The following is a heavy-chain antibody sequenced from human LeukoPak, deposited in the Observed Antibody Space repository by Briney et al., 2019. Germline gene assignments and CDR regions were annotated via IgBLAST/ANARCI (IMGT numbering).Heavy chain of an antibody. CDR2: MNPNSGNT. Sequence: ASGKVSCKASGYTFTSYDINWVRQATGQGLEWMGRMNPNSGNTGYAQKFQGRVTITRNTSISTAYMELSSLRSEDTAVYYCAREWSLRDAFDIWGQGTMVTVSS. CDR3: AREWSLRDAFDI. D-gene: IGHD5/OR15-5a*01. J-gene: IGHJ3*02. V-gene: IGHV1-8*03. CDR1: GYTFTSYD.